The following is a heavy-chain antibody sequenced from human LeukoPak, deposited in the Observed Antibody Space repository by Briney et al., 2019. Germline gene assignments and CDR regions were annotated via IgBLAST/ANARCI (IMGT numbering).Heavy chain of an antibody. V-gene: IGHV5-51*01. CDR2: IYPGESDT. CDR3: ARQRYYDSSGQFDP. D-gene: IGHD3-22*01. Sequence: GESLKISCKGSGYSFTSYWIGWGRPMPGKGLGWRGIIYPGESDTRYSPSFEGEVNISEEKSRSTAYLQWSSLKASDTAMYYCARQRYYDSSGQFDPWGQGTLVTVSS. J-gene: IGHJ5*02. CDR1: GYSFTSYW.